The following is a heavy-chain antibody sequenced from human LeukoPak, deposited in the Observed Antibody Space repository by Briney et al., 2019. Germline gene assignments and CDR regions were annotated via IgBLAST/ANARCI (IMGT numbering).Heavy chain of an antibody. Sequence: PSETLSLTCAVSGGSISSGGYSWSWIRQPPGKGLEWIGYIYHSGSTYYNPSLKSRVTISVDRSKNQFSLKLGSVTAADTAVYYCARDKTADGDYLSWYFDLWGRGTLVTVSS. J-gene: IGHJ2*01. CDR3: ARDKTADGDYLSWYFDL. V-gene: IGHV4-30-2*01. D-gene: IGHD4-17*01. CDR1: GGSISSGGYS. CDR2: IYHSGST.